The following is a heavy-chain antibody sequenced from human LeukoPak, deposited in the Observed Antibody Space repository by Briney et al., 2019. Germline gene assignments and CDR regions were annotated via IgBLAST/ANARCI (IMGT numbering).Heavy chain of an antibody. D-gene: IGHD3-10*01. CDR1: GGSISSYY. J-gene: IGHJ4*02. V-gene: IGHV4-59*01. CDR2: IYYSGST. Sequence: SETLSLTCTVSGGSISSYYWSWIRQPPGKGLEWIGYIYYSGSTNYNPSLKSRVTISVDTSKNQFSLKLRSVTAADTAVYYCARLTYGSGSYYKPKFDYWGQGTLVTVSS. CDR3: ARLTYGSGSYYKPKFDY.